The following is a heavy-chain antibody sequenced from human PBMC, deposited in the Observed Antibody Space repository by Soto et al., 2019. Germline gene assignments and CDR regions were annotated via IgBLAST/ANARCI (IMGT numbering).Heavy chain of an antibody. CDR1: RFTFSGYN. J-gene: IGHJ4*02. Sequence: QVQLVESGGGLVKPGGSLRLSCAASRFTFSGYNMSWIRQAPGKGLEWVSYITSSGSNTFDAESVKGRFTISRDNTMNLLYLQMNSLSAEDTAAYYCARRGTISSAHHFDHWGQGTLVTVSS. CDR3: ARRGTISSAHHFDH. D-gene: IGHD6-6*01. V-gene: IGHV3-11*01. CDR2: ITSSGSNT.